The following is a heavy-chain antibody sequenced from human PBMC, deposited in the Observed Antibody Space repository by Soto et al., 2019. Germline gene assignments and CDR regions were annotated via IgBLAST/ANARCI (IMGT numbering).Heavy chain of an antibody. Sequence: PGGSLRLSCAASGFTFSSYAMSWVRQAPGKGLEWVSAISGSGGSTYYADSVKGRFTISRDNSKNTLYLQMNSLRAEDTALYYCAKDRDTYYDFWSGYPFDYWGQGTLVTVSS. CDR3: AKDRDTYYDFWSGYPFDY. CDR1: GFTFSSYA. D-gene: IGHD3-3*01. V-gene: IGHV3-23*01. CDR2: ISGSGGST. J-gene: IGHJ4*02.